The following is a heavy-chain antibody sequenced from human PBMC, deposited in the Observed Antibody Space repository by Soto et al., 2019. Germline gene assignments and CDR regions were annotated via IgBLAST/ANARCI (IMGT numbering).Heavy chain of an antibody. CDR3: AKTGDYYDSSGYYYYYGMDV. CDR1: GFTFSSYA. D-gene: IGHD3-22*01. V-gene: IGHV3-23*01. J-gene: IGHJ6*02. Sequence: GGSLRLSCAASGFTFSSYAMSWVRQAPGKGLEWVSAISGSGGSTYYADSVKGRFTISRDNSKNTLYLQMNSLRAEDTAVYYCAKTGDYYDSSGYYYYYGMDVWGQGTTVTVSS. CDR2: ISGSGGST.